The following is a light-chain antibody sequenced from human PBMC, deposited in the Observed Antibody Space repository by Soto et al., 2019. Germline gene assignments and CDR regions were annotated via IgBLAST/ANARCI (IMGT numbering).Light chain of an antibody. J-gene: IGLJ2*01. CDR2: EGS. Sequence: QSALTQPAYVSGSPGQKITISCTGTSSDVGSYNLVSWYQQHPGKAPKLMIYEGSKRPSGVSNRFSGSKSGNTASLTISGLQDEDEADYYCCSYAGSSTVFGGGTKLTVL. V-gene: IGLV2-23*01. CDR1: SSDVGSYNL. CDR3: CSYAGSSTV.